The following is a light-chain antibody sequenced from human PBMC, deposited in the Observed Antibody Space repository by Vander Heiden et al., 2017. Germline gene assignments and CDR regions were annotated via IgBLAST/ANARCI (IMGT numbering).Light chain of an antibody. Sequence: QSALTQPASVSGSPGPSITISCTGTSSDVGGYNYVSWYQQHPGKAPKLMIYDVSNRPPGVSNRFSGSKSGNTASLTIYGLQAEDEADYYCSSYTSSSTLGYVFGTGTKVTVL. CDR3: SSYTSSSTLGYV. J-gene: IGLJ1*01. V-gene: IGLV2-14*01. CDR2: DVS. CDR1: SSDVGGYNY.